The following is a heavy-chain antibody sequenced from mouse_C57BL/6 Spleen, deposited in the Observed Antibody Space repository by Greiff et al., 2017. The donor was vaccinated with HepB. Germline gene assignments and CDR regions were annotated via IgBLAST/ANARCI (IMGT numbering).Heavy chain of an antibody. CDR2: ISDGGSYT. J-gene: IGHJ1*03. D-gene: IGHD1-1*01. Sequence: EVQRVESGGGLVKPGGSLKLSCAASGFTFSSYAMSWVRQTPEKRLEWVATISDGGSYTYYPDNVKGRFTISRDNAKNNLYLQMSHLKSEDTAMYYCARDKDGSSYGLWYFDVWGTGTTVTVSS. CDR1: GFTFSSYA. CDR3: ARDKDGSSYGLWYFDV. V-gene: IGHV5-4*01.